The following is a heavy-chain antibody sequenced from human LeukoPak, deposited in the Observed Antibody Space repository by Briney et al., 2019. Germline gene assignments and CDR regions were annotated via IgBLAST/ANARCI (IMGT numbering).Heavy chain of an antibody. CDR1: GYSISSSNW. D-gene: IGHD6-13*01. CDR3: ARHPGSGAAARYFDY. Sequence: PSGTLSLTCAVSGYSISSSNWWGWIRQPPGQGLEWIGYIYYSGSTNYNPSLKSRVTMSVDTSKNQISLKVSSVTALDTAVYYCARHPGSGAAARYFDYWGQGTLVTVSS. CDR2: IYYSGST. J-gene: IGHJ4*02. V-gene: IGHV4-28*06.